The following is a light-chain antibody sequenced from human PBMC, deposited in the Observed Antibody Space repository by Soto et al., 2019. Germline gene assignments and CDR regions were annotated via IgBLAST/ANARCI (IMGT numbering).Light chain of an antibody. J-gene: IGKJ3*01. CDR2: GAS. CDR3: QQSYSPLFT. V-gene: IGKV3-20*01. Sequence: EIVLTQSPDTLSLSPGERATLSCRASQSVSTNSLAWYQQKRGQAPRPLIYGASSRATGTPDRFSGSGSGTDFTLTITNLQPEDFATYYCQQSYSPLFTFGPGTKVEIK. CDR1: QSVSTNS.